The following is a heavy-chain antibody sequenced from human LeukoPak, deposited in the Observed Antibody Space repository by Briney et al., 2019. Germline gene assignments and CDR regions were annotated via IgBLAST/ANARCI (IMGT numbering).Heavy chain of an antibody. J-gene: IGHJ4*02. V-gene: IGHV4-39*01. Sequence: SETLSLTCTVSGGSISSSSYYWGWIRQPPGKGLEWIGSIYYSGSTYYNPSLKSRVTISVDTSKNQFSLKLSSVTAADTAVYYCAFWSGYYASRDDYWGQGTLVTVSS. CDR3: AFWSGYYASRDDY. CDR1: GGSISSSSYY. D-gene: IGHD3-3*01. CDR2: IYYSGST.